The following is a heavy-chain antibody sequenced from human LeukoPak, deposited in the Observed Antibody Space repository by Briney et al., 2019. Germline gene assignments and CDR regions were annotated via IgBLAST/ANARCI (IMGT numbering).Heavy chain of an antibody. J-gene: IGHJ4*02. CDR2: VYYSGST. CDR1: GGSLSSSGYY. D-gene: IGHD2-21*02. Sequence: SETLSLTCTDSGGSLSSSGYYWGWVRQTPGKGLEWLGSVYYSGSTYLKPSLKSRVTISVDPSQNQFSLKLSSVTAADTSLYYCARHILDSSGSMTDLPCDYWGEGTLVTVSS. CDR3: ARHILDSSGSMTDLPCDY. V-gene: IGHV4-39*01.